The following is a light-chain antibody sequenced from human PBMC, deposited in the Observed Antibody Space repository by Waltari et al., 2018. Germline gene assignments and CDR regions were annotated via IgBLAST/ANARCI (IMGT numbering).Light chain of an antibody. Sequence: DIVMTQTPLSLPVTLGEPASISCRSSQSLLDSEDGNTYLEWYLQKPGQSPQLLIYVVSNRASGVPDRFSVSGSDTDFTLKISRVEAEDVGVYYCMQALEFPWTFGQGTKVEIK. J-gene: IGKJ1*01. CDR2: VVS. CDR3: MQALEFPWT. V-gene: IGKV2-40*01. CDR1: QSLLDSEDGNTY.